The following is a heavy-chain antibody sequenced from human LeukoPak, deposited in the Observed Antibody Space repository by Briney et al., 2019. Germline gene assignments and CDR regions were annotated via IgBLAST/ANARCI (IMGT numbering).Heavy chain of an antibody. CDR2: IHSNGNT. J-gene: IGHJ4*02. D-gene: IGHD6-19*01. Sequence: SETLSLTCTVSGGSISSYYWSWIRQPAGKGLEWIGRIHSNGNTNYNPSLKSRITMSLDTSKNQFSLKLSSVTAADTAVYYCATDRGSGWYDYWGQGNLVTVSS. V-gene: IGHV4-4*07. CDR1: GGSISSYY. CDR3: ATDRGSGWYDY.